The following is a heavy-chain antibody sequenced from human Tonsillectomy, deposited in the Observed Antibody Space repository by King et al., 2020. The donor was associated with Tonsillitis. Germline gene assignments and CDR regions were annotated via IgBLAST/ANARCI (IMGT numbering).Heavy chain of an antibody. CDR1: GYTFTGYY. Sequence: VQLVESGAELKKPGASVKVSCKASGYTFTGYYLHWVRQAPGQGLEWMGWINPNTGGTKHAQKFQGRVTMTRDTSISTAYMELSSLRYDDTAVYYCARDFIMSNAFDIWGQGTMVTVSS. V-gene: IGHV1-2*02. D-gene: IGHD3-10*01. J-gene: IGHJ3*02. CDR2: INPNTGGT. CDR3: ARDFIMSNAFDI.